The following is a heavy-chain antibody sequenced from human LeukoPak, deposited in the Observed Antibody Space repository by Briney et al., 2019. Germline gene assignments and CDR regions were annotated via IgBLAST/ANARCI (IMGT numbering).Heavy chain of an antibody. Sequence: GASVKVSCEASGGTFSSYAISWVRQAPGQGLEWMGGIIPIFGTANYAQKFQGRVTITADESTSTAYMELSSLRSEDTAVYYCARDLYRSSTSCSWGNWFDPWGQGTLVTVSS. CDR3: ARDLYRSSTSCSWGNWFDP. D-gene: IGHD2-2*01. CDR1: GGTFSSYA. J-gene: IGHJ5*02. CDR2: IIPIFGTA. V-gene: IGHV1-69*13.